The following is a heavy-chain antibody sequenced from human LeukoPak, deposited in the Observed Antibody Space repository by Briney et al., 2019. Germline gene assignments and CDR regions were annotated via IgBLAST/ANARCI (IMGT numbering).Heavy chain of an antibody. CDR3: ARVGYYYGSGSYYLNYYYYMDV. CDR1: GFTFSSYA. V-gene: IGHV3-30*04. CDR2: ISYDGSNK. D-gene: IGHD3-10*01. Sequence: PGGSLRLSCAASGFTFSSYAMHWVRQAPGKGLEWVAVISYDGSNKYYADSVKGRFTISRDNSKNTLYLQMNSLRAEDTAVYYCARVGYYYGSGSYYLNYYYYMDVWGKATTVTVS. J-gene: IGHJ6*03.